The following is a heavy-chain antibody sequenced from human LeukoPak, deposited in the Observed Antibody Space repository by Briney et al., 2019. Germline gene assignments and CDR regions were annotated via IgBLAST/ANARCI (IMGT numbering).Heavy chain of an antibody. CDR2: ITDSGGGT. D-gene: IGHD3-10*01. V-gene: IGHV3-23*01. J-gene: IGHJ4*02. CDR1: GFTFSSYA. CDR3: AKRGAGYYFDY. Sequence: PGGSLRLSCAASGFTFSSYAMSWVRQAPGKGLEGVSSITDSGGGTFYADSVKGRFTISRDNSKNTLFLQLNSLRAEDTAVYYCAKRGAGYYFDYWGQGTLVTVSS.